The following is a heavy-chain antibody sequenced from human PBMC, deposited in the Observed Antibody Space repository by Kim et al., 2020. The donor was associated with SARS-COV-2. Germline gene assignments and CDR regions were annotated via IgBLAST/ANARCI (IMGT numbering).Heavy chain of an antibody. CDR2: ISGDSGTT. D-gene: IGHD6-13*01. Sequence: GGSLRLSCAASGLSFSTHAMNWLRQAPGKGLEWVAVISGDSGTTGYADSVKGRFTVSRDNSKNAVFLQMNGLRVEDTAVYYCARKSVLTPGKYYFYYWC. CDR1: GLSFSTHA. J-gene: IGHJ4*01. CDR3: ARKSVLTPGKYYFYY. V-gene: IGHV3-23*01.